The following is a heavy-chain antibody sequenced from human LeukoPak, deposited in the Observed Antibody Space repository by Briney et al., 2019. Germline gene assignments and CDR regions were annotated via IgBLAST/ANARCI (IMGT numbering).Heavy chain of an antibody. V-gene: IGHV3-23*01. CDR2: ISGSGAST. CDR3: PKEWGRGKPFHFFTY. Sequence: GGSLRLSCVVSGFTVSSSYMYWVRQAPGKGLEWISGISGSGASTYYADSVTGRFTISRDNSRNTLYLQMNSLRGDDTAVYYCPKEWGRGKPFHFFTYWAQGPLVTVPP. CDR1: GFTVSSSY. D-gene: IGHD3-16*01. J-gene: IGHJ4*02.